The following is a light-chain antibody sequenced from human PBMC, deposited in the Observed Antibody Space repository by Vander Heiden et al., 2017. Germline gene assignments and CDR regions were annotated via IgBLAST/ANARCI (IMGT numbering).Light chain of an antibody. CDR3: QHYNS. CDR2: KTS. V-gene: IGKV1-5*03. CDR1: QSFSAW. J-gene: IGKJ2*01. Sequence: IPMTQSPSTLSASVGDRVTISCRASQSFSAWVAWYQQKSGKAPKLLIYKTSTLETGVPSRFSGTGSGPEFHLTISSLQPDDFATYYCQHYNSFGQGTKLQI.